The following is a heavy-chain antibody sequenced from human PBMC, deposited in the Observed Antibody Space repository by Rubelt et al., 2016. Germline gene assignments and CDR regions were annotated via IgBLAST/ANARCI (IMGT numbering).Heavy chain of an antibody. CDR1: GGSISSSSYY. CDR3: ARSSRGGRTIDY. J-gene: IGHJ4*02. Sequence: QLQLQESGPGLVKPSETLSLTCTVSGGSISSSSYYWGWIRQPPGKGLEWIGSIYYSGSTYYNPSLKSRVTISVDTSKNQFSLKLSSVTAADTAVYYCARSSRGGRTIDYWGQGTLVTVSS. V-gene: IGHV4-39*01. D-gene: IGHD1-7*01. CDR2: IYYSGST.